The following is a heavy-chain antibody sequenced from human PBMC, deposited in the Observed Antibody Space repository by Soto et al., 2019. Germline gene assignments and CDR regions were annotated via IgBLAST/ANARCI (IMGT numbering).Heavy chain of an antibody. D-gene: IGHD3-22*01. CDR1: GFTFSSYA. V-gene: IGHV3-23*01. CDR3: AKLPDYYDSSGYYYGRDV. J-gene: IGHJ6*02. CDR2: ISGSGGST. Sequence: EVQLLESGGGLVQPGGSLRLSCAASGFTFSSYAMSWVRQAPGKGLEWVSAISGSGGSTYYADSVKGRFTISRDNSKNTLYLQMNSLRAEDTAVYYCAKLPDYYDSSGYYYGRDVWGQGTTVTVSS.